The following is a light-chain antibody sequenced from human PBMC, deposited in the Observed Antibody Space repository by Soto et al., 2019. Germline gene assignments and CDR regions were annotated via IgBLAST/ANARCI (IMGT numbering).Light chain of an antibody. CDR1: HDISTF. CDR2: SAS. J-gene: IGKJ5*01. CDR3: QQYYSYPIT. Sequence: VQMTQSPSSLSASVWDRIIITCRASHDISTFLNWYQQIPGKAPKLLISSASNLHSGVPSRFSGSGSGTDFTLTISSLQPEDFATYYCQQYYSYPITFGQGTRLEIK. V-gene: IGKV1-39*01.